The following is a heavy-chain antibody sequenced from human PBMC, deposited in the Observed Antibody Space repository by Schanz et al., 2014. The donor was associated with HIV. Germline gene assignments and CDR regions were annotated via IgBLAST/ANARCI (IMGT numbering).Heavy chain of an antibody. CDR2: ISNDGSNK. CDR3: ARAGVTDRFDH. CDR1: GFAFSDYA. J-gene: IGHJ4*02. Sequence: QVQLVESGGGLVKPGGSQRLSCAASGFAFSDYAMSWVRQAPGKGLEWVAFISNDGSNKYYADSVKGRFTISRDNSKNTLYLQMNSLRTEDTAVYYCARAGVTDRFDHWGQGTLVTVSS. D-gene: IGHD2-21*02. V-gene: IGHV3-30*03.